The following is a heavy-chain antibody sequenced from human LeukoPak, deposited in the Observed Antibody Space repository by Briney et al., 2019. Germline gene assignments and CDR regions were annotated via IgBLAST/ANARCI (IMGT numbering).Heavy chain of an antibody. J-gene: IGHJ4*02. CDR3: ASPYNTNWYGSYFDY. D-gene: IGHD6-13*01. CDR1: GFSFSSYA. CDR2: ISYDGSNK. V-gene: IGHV3-30*04. Sequence: PGGSLRLSCAASGFSFSSYAMHWVRQAPGQGLEWVAVISYDGSNKYYADSVKGRFTISRDNSKNTIYLQMDSLRAEDTAVYFCASPYNTNWYGSYFDYWGQGTLVTVSS.